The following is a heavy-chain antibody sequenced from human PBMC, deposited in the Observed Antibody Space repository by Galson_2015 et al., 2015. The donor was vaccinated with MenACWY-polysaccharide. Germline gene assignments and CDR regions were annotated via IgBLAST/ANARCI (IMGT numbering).Heavy chain of an antibody. J-gene: IGHJ6*02. V-gene: IGHV3-53*01. CDR1: GFTVSSNY. CDR3: ARALYYYFYGMDV. CDR2: IYSGGST. Sequence: SLRLSCAASGFTVSSNYMSWVRQAPGKGLEWVSVIYSGGSTYYADSVKGRFTISRDNSKNTLYLQMNSLRAEDTAVYYCARALYYYFYGMDVWGQGTTVTVSS.